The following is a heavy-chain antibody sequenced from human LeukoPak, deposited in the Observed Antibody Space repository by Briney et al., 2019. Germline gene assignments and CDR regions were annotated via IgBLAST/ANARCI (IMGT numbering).Heavy chain of an antibody. V-gene: IGHV1-46*01. CDR3: ARGGYNNYYYYGMDV. J-gene: IGHJ6*02. Sequence: ASVKVSCKASGYTFTSYYMHWVRQAPGQRLEWMGIINPSGGSTRYAQKFQGRVTMTRDTSTSTVYMELSSLRSEDTAVYYCARGGYNNYYYYGMDVWGQGTTVTVSS. CDR1: GYTFTSYY. CDR2: INPSGGST. D-gene: IGHD3-10*01.